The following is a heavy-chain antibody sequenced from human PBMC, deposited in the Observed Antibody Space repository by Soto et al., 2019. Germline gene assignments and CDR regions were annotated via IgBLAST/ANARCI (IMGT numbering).Heavy chain of an antibody. CDR1: GFTFSHIA. J-gene: IGHJ3*01. D-gene: IGHD6-19*01. V-gene: IGHV3-23*01. CDR2: IGDSGDHT. CDR3: AKERRGGLGAFDV. Sequence: EVQLLESGGGLVHPGGSLRLSCTASGFTFSHIAMNWVRLAPGKGLEWVSIIGDSGDHTYYADSVKGRFSISRDNSKNTVDLELSSLRDEDTAIYYCAKERRGGLGAFDVWGQGAMVIVSS.